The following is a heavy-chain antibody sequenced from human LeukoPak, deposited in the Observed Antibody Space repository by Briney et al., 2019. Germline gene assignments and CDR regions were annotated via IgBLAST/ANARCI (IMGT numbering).Heavy chain of an antibody. CDR2: ISAYNGNT. Sequence: GASVKVSCKASGYTFTSYGISWVRQAPGQGREGMGWISAYNGNTNYAQKLQGRVIMTTDTSTSTAYMELRSLRSDDTAVYYCAVVAATFRYYYYYMDVWGKGTTVTVSS. V-gene: IGHV1-18*01. CDR1: GYTFTSYG. D-gene: IGHD2-15*01. CDR3: AVVAATFRYYYYYMDV. J-gene: IGHJ6*03.